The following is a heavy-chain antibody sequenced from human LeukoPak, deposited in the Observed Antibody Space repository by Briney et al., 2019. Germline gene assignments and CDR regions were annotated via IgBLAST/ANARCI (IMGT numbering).Heavy chain of an antibody. J-gene: IGHJ4*02. V-gene: IGHV4-61*10. D-gene: IGHD2-2*01. CDR3: ARSKYGGPDY. CDR2: IYYSGRT. Sequence: PSQTLSLTCTVSGGSISSGPYYWSWIRQPAGKGLEWIGYIYYSGRTNYNPSLKSRVTISVNTSKNQFSLKLSSVTAADTAVYYCARSKYGGPDYWGQGTLVTVSS. CDR1: GGSISSGPYY.